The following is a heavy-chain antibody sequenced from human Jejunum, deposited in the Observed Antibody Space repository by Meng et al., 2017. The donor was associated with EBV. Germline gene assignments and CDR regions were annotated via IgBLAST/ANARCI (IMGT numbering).Heavy chain of an antibody. CDR1: GFTLSSYW. CDR3: VRGPPPDT. J-gene: IGHJ5*02. V-gene: IGHV3-74*01. Sequence: EVQLVASGGGLVQPGDSLRLSCAASGFTLSSYWMHWVRQAPGKGLVWVSRINSDGSKTNYADSVKGRFTISRDIAKNTLYLQLNSLRAGDTAVYYCVRGPPPDTWGQGTLVTASS. CDR2: INSDGSKT.